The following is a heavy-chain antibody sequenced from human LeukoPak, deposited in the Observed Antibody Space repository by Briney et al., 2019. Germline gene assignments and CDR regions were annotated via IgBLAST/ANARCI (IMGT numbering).Heavy chain of an antibody. D-gene: IGHD4-11*01. Sequence: GGSLRLSCAASGFTFSSYTMHWIRQAPGKGLEWVSSISGSNSYIFYADSVKGRFTVSRDNAKDSLYLQMNSLRAEDTAVYFCARALTVTTTFDYWGQGTLVTVSS. J-gene: IGHJ4*02. CDR2: ISGSNSYI. V-gene: IGHV3-21*01. CDR1: GFTFSSYT. CDR3: ARALTVTTTFDY.